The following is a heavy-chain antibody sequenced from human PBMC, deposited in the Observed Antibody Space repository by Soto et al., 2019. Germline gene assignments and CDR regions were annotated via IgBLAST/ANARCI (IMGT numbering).Heavy chain of an antibody. CDR2: IIPIFGTA. V-gene: IGHV1-69*13. CDR3: ARAGGYSSSWTDY. D-gene: IGHD6-13*01. J-gene: IGHJ4*02. Sequence: SVKVSCKASGGTFSSYAISWVRQAPGQGLEWMGGIIPIFGTANYAQKFQGGVTITADESTSTAYMELSSLRFDDTAVYYCARAGGYSSSWTDYWGQGTLVTVSS. CDR1: GGTFSSYA.